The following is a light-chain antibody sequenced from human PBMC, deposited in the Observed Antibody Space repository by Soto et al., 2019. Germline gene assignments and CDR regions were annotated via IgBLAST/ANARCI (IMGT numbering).Light chain of an antibody. CDR2: EGS. V-gene: IGLV2-23*01. CDR3: CSYAGSSTDV. CDR1: SSDVGSYNL. J-gene: IGLJ1*01. Sequence: LTQPASVSGSPGQSITISCTGTSSDVGSYNLVSWYQQHPGKAPKLMIYEGSKRPSGVSNRFSGSKSGNTASLTISGLQAEDEADYYCCSYAGSSTDVFGTGTKVTVL.